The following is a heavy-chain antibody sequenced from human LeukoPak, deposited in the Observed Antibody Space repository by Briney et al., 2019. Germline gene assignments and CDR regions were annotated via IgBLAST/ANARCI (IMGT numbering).Heavy chain of an antibody. CDR3: ARDKWELLDAFDI. CDR1: GFTFSDYY. V-gene: IGHV3-11*04. D-gene: IGHD1-26*01. CDR2: ISSSGSTI. J-gene: IGHJ3*02. Sequence: GGSLRLSCAASGFTFSDYYMSWIRQAPGKGLEWVSYISSSGSTIYYADSVKGRFTISRDNAKNSLYLQMNSLRAEDTAVCYCARDKWELLDAFDIWGQGTMVTVSS.